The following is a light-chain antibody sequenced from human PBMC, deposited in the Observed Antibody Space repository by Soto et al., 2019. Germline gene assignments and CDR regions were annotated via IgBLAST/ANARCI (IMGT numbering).Light chain of an antibody. CDR3: QQYNNWPPIT. Sequence: EIVMTQSPATLSVSPGDRATLSCRSGQSVTSNLSWYQQKPGQAPRLLIYGASTRATGIPARFSGSGSGTEFTLTISSLQSEDFAVYFCQQYNNWPPITFGQGTRLEIK. CDR1: QSVTSN. J-gene: IGKJ5*01. CDR2: GAS. V-gene: IGKV3-15*01.